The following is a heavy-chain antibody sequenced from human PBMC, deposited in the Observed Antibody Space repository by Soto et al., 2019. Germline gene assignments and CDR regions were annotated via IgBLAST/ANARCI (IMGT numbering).Heavy chain of an antibody. V-gene: IGHV4-31*03. CDR2: VYYSGST. CDR3: ARVGKCGTSCSSLYYYYYYMDV. J-gene: IGHJ6*03. CDR1: GGSISSGGYY. Sequence: SETLSLTCTVSGGSISSGGYYWSWIRQHPGKGLEWIGYVYYSGSTYYNPSLKSRVTISVDTSKNQFSLKLSSVTAADTAVYYCARVGKCGTSCSSLYYYYYYMDVWGKGTTVTVSS. D-gene: IGHD2-2*01.